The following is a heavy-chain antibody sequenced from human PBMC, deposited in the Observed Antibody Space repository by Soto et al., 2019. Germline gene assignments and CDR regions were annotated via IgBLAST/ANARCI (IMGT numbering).Heavy chain of an antibody. CDR1: GGSISSDY. CDR3: PRNWDCGSVGY. V-gene: IGHV4-4*08. D-gene: IGHD2-21*01. Sequence: QVQLQESGPGLVKPSETLSLTCTVSGGSISSDYWSWIRQPPGKGLEWIGFIYSSGSINYNPSFESRVAISVDTSKNQFSLNLTSVTAADTAVYYCPRNWDCGSVGYWGQGTLVTVSS. J-gene: IGHJ4*02. CDR2: IYSSGSI.